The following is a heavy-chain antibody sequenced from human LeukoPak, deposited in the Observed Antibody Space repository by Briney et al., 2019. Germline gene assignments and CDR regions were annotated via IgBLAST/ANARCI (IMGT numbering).Heavy chain of an antibody. Sequence: SETLSLTCTVSGYSISSGYYWGWIRQPPGKGLEWIAIIYHSGITYYNPSLKSRVTISVDTSKNQFSLKLSSVTAADTAVYYCARTLGGYSYDYVYYFDYWGQGTLVTVSS. D-gene: IGHD5-18*01. J-gene: IGHJ4*02. CDR2: IYHSGIT. V-gene: IGHV4-38-2*02. CDR1: GYSISSGYY. CDR3: ARTLGGYSYDYVYYFDY.